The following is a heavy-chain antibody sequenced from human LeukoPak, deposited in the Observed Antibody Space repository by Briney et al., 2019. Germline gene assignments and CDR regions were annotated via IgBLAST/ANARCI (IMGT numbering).Heavy chain of an antibody. Sequence: GGSLRLSCAASEFSFSITWMHWVRQPPGQGLVWVARITSDGTSTSYAESVKGRFTISRDNAKNTLYLQMNSLRAEDTAVYYCARDRYHAIDYWGQGTLVTVSS. V-gene: IGHV3-74*03. D-gene: IGHD2-2*01. CDR1: EFSFSITW. CDR3: ARDRYHAIDY. J-gene: IGHJ4*02. CDR2: ITSDGTST.